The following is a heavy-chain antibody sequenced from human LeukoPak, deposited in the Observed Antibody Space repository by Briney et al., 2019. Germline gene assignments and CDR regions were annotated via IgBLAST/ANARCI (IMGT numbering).Heavy chain of an antibody. CDR1: GFTFGDYA. D-gene: IGHD3-22*01. J-gene: IGHJ4*02. CDR2: IRSKAYGGTT. Sequence: GRSLRLSCTASGFTFGDYAMSWVRQAPGKGLEWVGFIRSKAYGGTTEYAASVKGRFTISRDDSKNTLYLQMNSLKTEDTAVYYCTTNNYYDSSGYPRDYWGQGTLVTVSS. V-gene: IGHV3-49*04. CDR3: TTNNYYDSSGYPRDY.